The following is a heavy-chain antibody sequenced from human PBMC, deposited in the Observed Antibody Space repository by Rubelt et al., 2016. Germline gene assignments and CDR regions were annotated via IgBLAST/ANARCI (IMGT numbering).Heavy chain of an antibody. Sequence: QVQLQESGPGLVKPSETPSLNCTVSGGSISPYHWSWIRQSPGKKLEWIGFVLDSGSTKYNPSLKGRVTISVDTSKNQFTRKRNSGTAADTAIYYCARGVVPAAIDWFDPWGQGNLVTVSS. CDR2: VLDSGST. J-gene: IGHJ5*02. V-gene: IGHV4-59*01. CDR3: ARGVVPAAIDWFDP. D-gene: IGHD2-2*02. CDR1: GGSISPYH.